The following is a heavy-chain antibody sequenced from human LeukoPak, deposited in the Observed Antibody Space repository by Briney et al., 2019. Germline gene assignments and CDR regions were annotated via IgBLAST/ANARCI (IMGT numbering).Heavy chain of an antibody. D-gene: IGHD1-1*01. V-gene: IGHV4-34*01. CDR3: ARGPTISETGYFYF. Sequence: PSETLPLTCAVYGGSFSRYYWSWIRQSPGKGLEWIAEIDHRGDTNYNPSVKSRVTISVDTSKNQFSLKVRSLSAADTAVYYCARGPTISETGYFYFWGQGTLVTVSS. CDR1: GGSFSRYY. J-gene: IGHJ4*03. CDR2: IDHRGDT.